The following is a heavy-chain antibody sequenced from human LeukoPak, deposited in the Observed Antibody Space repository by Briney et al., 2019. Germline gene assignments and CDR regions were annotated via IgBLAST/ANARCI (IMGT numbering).Heavy chain of an antibody. D-gene: IGHD6-19*01. J-gene: IGHJ2*01. CDR2: INHNGNVN. CDR3: AKGQLAVAVGWYFDL. Sequence: GGSLRLSCAASGFTFSSYWMNWARQAPGQGLEWVASINHNGNVNYYVDSVKGRFTISRDNSKNTLYLQINNLRTEDTAVYYCAKGQLAVAVGWYFDLWGRGTLVTVSS. CDR1: GFTFSSYW. V-gene: IGHV3-7*03.